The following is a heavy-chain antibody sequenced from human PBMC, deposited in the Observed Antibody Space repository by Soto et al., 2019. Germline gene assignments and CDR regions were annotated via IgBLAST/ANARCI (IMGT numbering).Heavy chain of an antibody. CDR3: ARAPGFGVWNGMDV. D-gene: IGHD3-10*01. V-gene: IGHV3-33*01. CDR2: IWHDGSSK. Sequence: QVQLVESGGGVVQPGRSLRLSCAASGFTFINYAMHWVRQTPGKGLEWVAVIWHDGSSKYYADSVKGRFTISRDNSKNTLYLQMDSLRVEDTTVYHCARAPGFGVWNGMDVWGQGTTVTVSS. CDR1: GFTFINYA. J-gene: IGHJ6*01.